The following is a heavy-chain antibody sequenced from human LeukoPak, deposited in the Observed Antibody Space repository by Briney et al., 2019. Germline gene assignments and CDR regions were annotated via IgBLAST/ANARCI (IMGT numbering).Heavy chain of an antibody. CDR2: IYYSGST. D-gene: IGHD6-13*01. CDR1: GGSISSGGYY. J-gene: IGHJ6*02. CDR3: ARYPYSSSWYEPPNYYYYGMDV. V-gene: IGHV4-31*03. Sequence: PSETLSPTCTVSGGSISSGGYYWSWIRQHPGKGLEWIGYIYYSGSTYYNPSLKSRVTISVDTSKNQFSLKLSSVTAADTAVYYCARYPYSSSWYEPPNYYYYGMDVWGQGTTVTVSS.